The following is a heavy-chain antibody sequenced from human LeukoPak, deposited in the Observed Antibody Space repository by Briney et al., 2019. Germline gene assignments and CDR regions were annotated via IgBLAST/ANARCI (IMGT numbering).Heavy chain of an antibody. J-gene: IGHJ3*02. CDR1: GGTFSSYA. D-gene: IGHD3-22*01. Sequence: SVTVSCTASGGTFSSYAISWVRQAPGQGLEWMGRIIPIFGIANYAQEFQGRVTITADKSTSTAYMELSSLRSEDTAVYYCARALYYYDSSGYYYGAFDIWGQGTMVTVSS. CDR2: IIPIFGIA. V-gene: IGHV1-69*04. CDR3: ARALYYYDSSGYYYGAFDI.